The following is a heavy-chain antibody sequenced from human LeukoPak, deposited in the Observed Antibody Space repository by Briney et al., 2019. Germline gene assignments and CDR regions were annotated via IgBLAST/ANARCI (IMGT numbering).Heavy chain of an antibody. J-gene: IGHJ4*02. CDR3: ARHPFSTPFDY. V-gene: IGHV4-59*08. CDR1: GGSISSYY. Sequence: SETLSLTCTVSGGSISSYYWSWIRQPPGKGLEWIGYAYYSGHTNYNSSLKSRVTMSLDTSKSQFSLRLSSVTAADTAVYFCARHPFSTPFDYWGPGTLVTVSS. CDR2: AYYSGHT.